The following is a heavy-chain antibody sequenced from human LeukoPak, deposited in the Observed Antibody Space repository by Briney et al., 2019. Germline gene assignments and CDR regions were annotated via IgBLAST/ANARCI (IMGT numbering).Heavy chain of an antibody. CDR1: GFTFSSYS. J-gene: IGHJ3*02. V-gene: IGHV3-21*01. Sequence: PGGSLRLSCAASGFTFSSYSMNWVCQAPGKGLEWVSSISSSTTYIYYADSVKGRFTISRDNAKNSLYLQMNSLRAEDTAVYYCARMVIPDAFDIWGQGTMVTVSS. CDR3: ARMVIPDAFDI. D-gene: IGHD2-21*01. CDR2: ISSSTTYI.